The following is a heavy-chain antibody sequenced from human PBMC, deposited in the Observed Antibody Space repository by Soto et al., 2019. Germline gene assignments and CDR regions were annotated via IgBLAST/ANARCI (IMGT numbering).Heavy chain of an antibody. J-gene: IGHJ6*03. D-gene: IGHD6-13*01. Sequence: QVQLVQSGAEVKKPGASVKVSCQASGSTFTSYDINWVRQATGQGLEWMGWMNPSRGNTGYAGEFQGRVTMTSNTSTSTAYMELSSLRPEDTAVYYYASGGSSTSYYYYMDVWGQGTTVTVSS. CDR1: GSTFTSYD. CDR3: ASGGSSTSYYYYMDV. V-gene: IGHV1-8*01. CDR2: MNPSRGNT.